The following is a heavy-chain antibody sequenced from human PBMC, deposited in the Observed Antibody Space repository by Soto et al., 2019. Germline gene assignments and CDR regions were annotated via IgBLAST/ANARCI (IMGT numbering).Heavy chain of an antibody. D-gene: IGHD2-8*02. V-gene: IGHV1-18*01. J-gene: IGHJ6*02. CDR2: ISPSTGIT. CDR3: GRCRTDSYAMDV. Sequence: QAQLVQSGAEVTNPGASVKVSCKGSGYTFKNHGVIWVRQAPGQGLEWMGRISPSTGITNYAQNLHDRVTLTTDASTSTGYLELRSLRSDDTAMYYCGRCRTDSYAMDVWGQGTTVTVSS. CDR1: GYTFKNHG.